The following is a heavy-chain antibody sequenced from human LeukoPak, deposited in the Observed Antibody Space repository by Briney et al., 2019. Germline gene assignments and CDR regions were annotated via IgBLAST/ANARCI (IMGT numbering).Heavy chain of an antibody. Sequence: AGSLRLSCAASGFTFSSYWMSWDRQAPGKGLEWVANIKQDGSEKYYVDSVKGRFTISRDNAKNSLYLQMNSLRAEDTAVYYCARDGSGYSSGWYSDYWGQGTLVTVSS. CDR2: IKQDGSEK. CDR3: ARDGSGYSSGWYSDY. CDR1: GFTFSSYW. V-gene: IGHV3-7*03. J-gene: IGHJ4*02. D-gene: IGHD6-19*01.